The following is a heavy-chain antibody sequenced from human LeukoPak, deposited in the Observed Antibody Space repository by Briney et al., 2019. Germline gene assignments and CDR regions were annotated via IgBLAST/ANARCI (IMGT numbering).Heavy chain of an antibody. V-gene: IGHV6-1*01. J-gene: IGHJ3*02. Sequence: PSQTLSLTCAISGDSVSSNRATWNWIRQSPSRGLEWLGRTYYMSKWYNDYAVSMKSRISINPDTSKNQSSLQLNSVTPEDTAVYFCARDQSWTTGFDIWGQGTMVTVSS. D-gene: IGHD2-8*02. CDR3: ARDQSWTTGFDI. CDR1: GDSVSSNRAT. CDR2: TYYMSKWYN.